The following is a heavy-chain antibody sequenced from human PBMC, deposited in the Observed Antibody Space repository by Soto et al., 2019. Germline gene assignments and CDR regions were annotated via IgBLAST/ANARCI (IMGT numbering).Heavy chain of an antibody. Sequence: QITLKESGPTLVKPTETLTLTCTFSGFSLTTTGVGVGWIRQPPGKALEWLSLIYWDDDERYSPSLKTRLTITKDTSKNQAVLTMTNMDPVDTATYYCAHLSWQNFDSWGQGTLVTVSS. CDR2: IYWDDDE. V-gene: IGHV2-5*02. CDR1: GFSLTTTGVG. CDR3: AHLSWQNFDS. D-gene: IGHD3-16*02. J-gene: IGHJ4*02.